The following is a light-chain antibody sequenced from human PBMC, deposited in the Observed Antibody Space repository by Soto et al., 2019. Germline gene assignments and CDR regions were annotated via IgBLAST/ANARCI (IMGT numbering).Light chain of an antibody. CDR1: SSNIGAGYD. CDR3: QSYDSSLSGSKV. J-gene: IGLJ1*01. V-gene: IGLV1-40*01. CDR2: GNS. Sequence: QSVLTQPPSVSGAPGQRVTISCTGSSSNIGAGYDVHWYQQLPGTAPKLLIYGNSNRPSGVPDRFSGSKSGTSASVAITELQAEVEADYYCQSYDSSLSGSKVFGTGTKVTV.